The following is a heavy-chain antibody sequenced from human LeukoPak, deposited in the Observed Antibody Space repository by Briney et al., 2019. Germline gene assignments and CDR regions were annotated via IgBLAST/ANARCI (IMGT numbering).Heavy chain of an antibody. Sequence: SETLSLTCTVSGGSISSYYWSWIRQPPGKGLEWIGYIYYSGSTNYNPSLKSRVTISVDTSKNQSSLKLSSVTAADTAVYYCAREIRESNWFDPWGQGTLVTVSS. D-gene: IGHD3-10*01. CDR3: AREIRESNWFDP. J-gene: IGHJ5*02. V-gene: IGHV4-59*01. CDR1: GGSISSYY. CDR2: IYYSGST.